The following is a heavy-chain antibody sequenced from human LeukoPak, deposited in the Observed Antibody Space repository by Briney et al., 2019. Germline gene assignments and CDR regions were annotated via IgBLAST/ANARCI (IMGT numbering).Heavy chain of an antibody. J-gene: IGHJ4*02. Sequence: ASVKVSCKASGNSFNKYAITGVRQAPGQGLEWMGEFIPVFGTVKYVKKFQGRVTITADKATSTAYMDLNSLRSEDTAVYYCTRGGFGELYHFDYWGQGTLVTVSS. CDR1: GNSFNKYA. CDR3: TRGGFGELYHFDY. V-gene: IGHV1-69*06. CDR2: FIPVFGTV. D-gene: IGHD3-10*01.